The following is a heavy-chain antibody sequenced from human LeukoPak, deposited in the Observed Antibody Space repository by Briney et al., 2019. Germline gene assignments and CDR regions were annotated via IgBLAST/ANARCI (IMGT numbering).Heavy chain of an antibody. CDR1: GFTFSDHG. CDR2: ISDTGGSI. V-gene: IGHV3-23*01. Sequence: GGSLRLSCAASGFTFSDHGMTWVRQAAGKGPEWVSTISDTGGSIYYADSVKGRFTISRDNSENTVYLQMDSLRADDTALYYCAKNSGTYFYWGQGTRVTVSS. D-gene: IGHD1-26*01. CDR3: AKNSGTYFY. J-gene: IGHJ4*02.